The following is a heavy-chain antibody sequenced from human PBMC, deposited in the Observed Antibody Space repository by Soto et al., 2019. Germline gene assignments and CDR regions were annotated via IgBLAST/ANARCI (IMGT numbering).Heavy chain of an antibody. D-gene: IGHD7-27*01. CDR2: ISSNGGNT. J-gene: IGHJ4*02. Sequence: EVQLVESGGGLVQPGGSLRLSCSASGFSFSHYAMHWVRQAPGKGLEYVSEISSNGGNTYYADSVKGRFTASRDNSKNTLYLQMSSLRAEDTAVYYCVKVWGGYYFDYWGQGTLVTVSS. V-gene: IGHV3-64D*08. CDR1: GFSFSHYA. CDR3: VKVWGGYYFDY.